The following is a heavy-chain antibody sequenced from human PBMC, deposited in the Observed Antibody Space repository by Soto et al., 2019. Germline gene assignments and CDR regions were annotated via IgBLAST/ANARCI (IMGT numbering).Heavy chain of an antibody. V-gene: IGHV4-59*01. Sequence: QVQLQESGPGLVKPSETLSLTCTVSGGSIRRYYWSWIRQPPGKGLEWIGYMYNTGSTVYDPSFRSRVTISVDTSKNQFSLKLNYVTAADTAVYYCARDLWGYCGTDCYPLDVWGQGTTVTVSS. CDR3: ARDLWGYCGTDCYPLDV. J-gene: IGHJ6*02. CDR1: GGSIRRYY. D-gene: IGHD2-21*02. CDR2: MYNTGST.